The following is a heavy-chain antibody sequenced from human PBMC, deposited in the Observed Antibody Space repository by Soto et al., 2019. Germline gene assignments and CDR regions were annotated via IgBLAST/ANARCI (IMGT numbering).Heavy chain of an antibody. CDR2: IWYDGSNE. CDR1: GFIFSTYG. V-gene: IGHV3-33*01. Sequence: QVQLVESGGGVVQPGRSLRLSCVAAGFIFSTYGMHWVRQAPGKGLEWVSLIWYDGSNECYADSVKGRFAISRDNSKNTLYLQMNSLRGGDTAVYYCARYNFGSGASRTLLDYWGQGTLVTVSS. CDR3: ARYNFGSGASRTLLDY. J-gene: IGHJ4*02. D-gene: IGHD2-2*01.